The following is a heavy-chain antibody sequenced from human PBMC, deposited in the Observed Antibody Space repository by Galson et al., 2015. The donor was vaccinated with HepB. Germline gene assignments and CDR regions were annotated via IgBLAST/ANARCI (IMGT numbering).Heavy chain of an antibody. CDR1: GFTFSSYA. Sequence: SLRLSCAASGFTFSSYAMHWVRQAPGKGLEWVAVISYDGSNKYCADSVKGRFTISRDNSKNTLYLQMNSLRAEDTAVYYCARGGGSGTMVRGVMDYWGQGTLVTVSS. CDR2: ISYDGSNK. V-gene: IGHV3-30-3*01. J-gene: IGHJ4*02. CDR3: ARGGGSGTMVRGVMDY. D-gene: IGHD3-10*01.